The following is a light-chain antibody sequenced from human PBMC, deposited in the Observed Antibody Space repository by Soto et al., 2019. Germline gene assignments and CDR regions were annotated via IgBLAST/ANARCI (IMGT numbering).Light chain of an antibody. CDR2: AAS. V-gene: IGKV1-27*01. J-gene: IGKJ2*01. Sequence: EIQMTQSPSSLSASVGDRVTITCRASQGISNYLPWYQQKPGKVPNLLIYAASTLQSGVPSWFSGGGSGTDFPITSNLLQAEDVATYYCQKYNSSPYTFGQGTRLEIK. CDR3: QKYNSSPYT. CDR1: QGISNY.